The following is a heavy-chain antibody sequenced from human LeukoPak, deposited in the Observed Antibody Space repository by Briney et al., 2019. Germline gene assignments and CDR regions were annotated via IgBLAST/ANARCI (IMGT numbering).Heavy chain of an antibody. Sequence: GGSLRLSCAASGFTFSSYEMNWVRQAPGKGLEWVSYISDSVSTIYYADAVKGRFTISRDNAKNSLYLQMNSLRAEDTGVYYCARESLLWFGVDAFDIWGQGTMVTVSS. CDR3: ARESLLWFGVDAFDI. J-gene: IGHJ3*02. CDR1: GFTFSSYE. V-gene: IGHV3-48*03. CDR2: ISDSVSTI. D-gene: IGHD3-10*01.